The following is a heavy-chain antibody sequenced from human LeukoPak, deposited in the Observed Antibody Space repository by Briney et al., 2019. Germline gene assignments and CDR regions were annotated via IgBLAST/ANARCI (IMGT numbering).Heavy chain of an antibody. D-gene: IGHD2-21*02. Sequence: GGSLRLSCAASGFTVSSNYMSWVRQAPGKGLEWVSVIYSGGSTYYADSVKGRFTISRDNAKNSLYLQMNSLRAEDTAVYFCARGGTYCGNDCYGTNYWGQGTLVTVSS. CDR2: IYSGGST. V-gene: IGHV3-53*01. CDR1: GFTVSSNY. J-gene: IGHJ4*02. CDR3: ARGGTYCGNDCYGTNY.